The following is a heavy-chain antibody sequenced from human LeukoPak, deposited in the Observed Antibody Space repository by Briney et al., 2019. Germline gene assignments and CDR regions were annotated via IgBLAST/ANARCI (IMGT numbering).Heavy chain of an antibody. CDR2: ISSSGSTI. D-gene: IGHD6-13*01. Sequence: GGSLRLSCAASGFTFSSYEMNWVRQAPGKGLEWVSYISSSGSTIYYADSVKGRFTISRDDAKNSVYLQMTSLRAEDTALYYCAKDATAVPGTVYMDVWGKGTTVTISS. CDR1: GFTFSSYE. CDR3: AKDATAVPGTVYMDV. J-gene: IGHJ6*03. V-gene: IGHV3-48*03.